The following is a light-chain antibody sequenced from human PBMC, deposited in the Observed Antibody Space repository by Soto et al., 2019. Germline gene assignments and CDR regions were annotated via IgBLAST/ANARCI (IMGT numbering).Light chain of an antibody. CDR1: QSISSW. CDR2: QAS. V-gene: IGKV1-5*03. J-gene: IGKJ1*01. Sequence: DIQMTQSPSTLSASVGDRVTITCRASQSISSWLAWYQQKPGKAPKLLISQASSLESGVPSRFSGSGSETEFTLTISGLQPDDFASYYCKQYTSYSWTFGQGTKVDI. CDR3: KQYTSYSWT.